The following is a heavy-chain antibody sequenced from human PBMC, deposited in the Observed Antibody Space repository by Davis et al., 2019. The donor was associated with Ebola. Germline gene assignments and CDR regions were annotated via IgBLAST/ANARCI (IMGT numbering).Heavy chain of an antibody. CDR1: GFAFSSYA. J-gene: IGHJ4*02. CDR3: AKLHLAVAGSFDY. Sequence: GESLKISCAASGFAFSSYAMSWVRQAPGKGLEWVSAISGSGGSTYYADSVKGRFTISRDNSKNTLYLQMNSLRAEDTAVYYCAKLHLAVAGSFDYWGQGTLVTVSS. D-gene: IGHD6-19*01. CDR2: ISGSGGST. V-gene: IGHV3-23*01.